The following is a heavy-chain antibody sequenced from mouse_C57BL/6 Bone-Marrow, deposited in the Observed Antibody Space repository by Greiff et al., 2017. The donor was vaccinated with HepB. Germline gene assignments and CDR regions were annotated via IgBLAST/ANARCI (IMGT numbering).Heavy chain of an antibody. D-gene: IGHD1-1*01. CDR2: IHPNSGST. CDR1: GYTFTSYW. V-gene: IGHV1-64*01. CDR3: ASGGYYGSSYSYYFDY. J-gene: IGHJ2*01. Sequence: QVQLQQPGAELVKPGASVKLSCKASGYTFTSYWMHWVKQRPGQGLEWIGMIHPNSGSTNYNEKFKSKATLTVDKSSSTAYMQLSSLTSEDSAVFYCASGGYYGSSYSYYFDYWGQGTTLTVSS.